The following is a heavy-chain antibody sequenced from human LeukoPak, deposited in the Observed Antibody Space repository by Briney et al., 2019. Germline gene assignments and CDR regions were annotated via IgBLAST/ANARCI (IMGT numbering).Heavy chain of an antibody. Sequence: GGSLRLSCAASGFTFSSYAMSWVRQAPGKGLEWVSAISGSGGSTYYADSVKGRFTISRDNSKNTLYLQMNSLRAEDTAVYYCAKEGVAAAARHYYFDYWGQGTLVTVSP. D-gene: IGHD6-13*01. J-gene: IGHJ4*02. CDR3: AKEGVAAAARHYYFDY. V-gene: IGHV3-23*01. CDR2: ISGSGGST. CDR1: GFTFSSYA.